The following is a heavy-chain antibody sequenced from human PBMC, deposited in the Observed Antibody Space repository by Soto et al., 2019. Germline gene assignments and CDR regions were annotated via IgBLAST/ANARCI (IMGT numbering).Heavy chain of an antibody. Sequence: QVQLVQSGAEVKKPGASVKVSCKASGYSFTTHSMHWVRQAPGQRLEWMGWINAGNGNTKYSQKFQGRVTITRDTSASTAYMELSSLISDDTAVYYCASSTPYYDSFVSEYFQNWGQGTLVTVSS. CDR2: INAGNGNT. V-gene: IGHV1-3*01. CDR3: ASSTPYYDSFVSEYFQN. CDR1: GYSFTTHS. D-gene: IGHD3-3*01. J-gene: IGHJ1*01.